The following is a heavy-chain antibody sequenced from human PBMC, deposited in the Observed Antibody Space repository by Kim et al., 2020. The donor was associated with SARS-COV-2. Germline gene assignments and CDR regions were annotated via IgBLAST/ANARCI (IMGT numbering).Heavy chain of an antibody. V-gene: IGHV4-4*07. CDR2: IQASGST. CDR3: ARTTYHGGNAAFDY. CDR1: DGSISNYY. D-gene: IGHD2-15*01. J-gene: IGHJ4*02. Sequence: SETLSLTCTVSDGSISNYYWNWIRQPAGKGLEWIGRIQASGSTKFNPSLRTRVSMSVDASKNQFFLQLTSVIAADTAVYYCARTTYHGGNAAFDYWGQGT.